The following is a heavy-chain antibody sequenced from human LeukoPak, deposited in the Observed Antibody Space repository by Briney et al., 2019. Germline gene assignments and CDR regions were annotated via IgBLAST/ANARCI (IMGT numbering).Heavy chain of an antibody. CDR2: IIPIFGTA. CDR3: ARVLIPGIAACPGFDP. V-gene: IGHV1-69*13. CDR1: GGTFSSYA. Sequence: ASVKVSCKASGGTFSSYAISWVRQAPGQGLEWMGGIIPIFGTANYAQKFQGRVTITADESTSTAYMELSSLRSEDTAVYYCARVLIPGIAACPGFDPWGQGTLVTVSS. J-gene: IGHJ5*02. D-gene: IGHD6-6*01.